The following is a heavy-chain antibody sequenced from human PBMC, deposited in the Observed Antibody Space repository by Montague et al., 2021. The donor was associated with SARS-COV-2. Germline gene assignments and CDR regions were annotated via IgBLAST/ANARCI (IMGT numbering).Heavy chain of an antibody. Sequence: SETLSLTCTVSGASISTGSDYWTWIRQRPGRGLEGIGNFYYSGGSTYNPTLKSRVTISADTSKNLFSLTLKSVTASDTAVYYCARDRGDIYGGNSAWFDPWGQGTLVTVSS. CDR2: FYYSGGS. D-gene: IGHD4-23*01. V-gene: IGHV4-61*03. CDR1: GASISTGSDY. J-gene: IGHJ5*02. CDR3: ARDRGDIYGGNSAWFDP.